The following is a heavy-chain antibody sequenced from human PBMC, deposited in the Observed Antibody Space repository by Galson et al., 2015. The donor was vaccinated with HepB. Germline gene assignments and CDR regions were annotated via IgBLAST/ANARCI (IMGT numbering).Heavy chain of an antibody. CDR3: ARGGRFLGGV. CDR1: GFSFNNYW. J-gene: IGHJ6*04. Sequence: ALRLSCAASGFSFNNYWMSWVRQAPGKGLEWVANIKEDGSEKYYVDSVKGRFTISKDNAKNSLYLQMNSLRADDTAVYYCARGGRFLGGVWGRGTTVTVSS. CDR2: IKEDGSEK. D-gene: IGHD3-3*01. V-gene: IGHV3-7*01.